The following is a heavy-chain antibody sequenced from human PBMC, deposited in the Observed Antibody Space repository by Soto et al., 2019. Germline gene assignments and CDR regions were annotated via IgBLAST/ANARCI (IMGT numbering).Heavy chain of an antibody. CDR2: IGTAGDT. CDR1: GFTLSNYD. V-gene: IGHV3-13*04. J-gene: IGHJ4*02. D-gene: IGHD3-10*01. CDR3: ARSRGADFDY. Sequence: EVQLVESGGGLVQPGGSLRLSCAASGFTLSNYDMHWVRQGTGKGLEWVSVIGTAGDTYYPGSVKGRFTISRENAKNSLFIQKDSLRGRGTAVYFCARSRGADFDYWGQGTLVTVSS.